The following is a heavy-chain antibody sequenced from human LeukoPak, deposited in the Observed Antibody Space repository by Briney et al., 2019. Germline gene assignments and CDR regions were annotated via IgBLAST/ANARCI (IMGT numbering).Heavy chain of an antibody. Sequence: SGTLSLTCAVSGGSISSNNWWNWVRPPPGKGLEWIGEIYHSGGTNYNPSLKSRITISVDKSQNQFSLKVNSLTAADTAVYYCATNGYYCMDVWGKGTTVTVSS. V-gene: IGHV4-4*02. D-gene: IGHD2-8*01. CDR2: IYHSGGT. J-gene: IGHJ6*03. CDR3: ATNGYYCMDV. CDR1: GGSISSNNW.